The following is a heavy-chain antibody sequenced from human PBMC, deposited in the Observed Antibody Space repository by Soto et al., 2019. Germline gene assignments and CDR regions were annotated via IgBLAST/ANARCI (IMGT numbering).Heavy chain of an antibody. CDR1: GFSLSTSGVG. V-gene: IGHV2-5*02. D-gene: IGHD2-2*01. J-gene: IGHJ6*03. CDR3: AHSRPRWGYCSSTSCRKKVSHYYYYMDV. CDR2: IYWDDDK. Sequence: SGPTLVNPTQTLTMTCPFSGFSLSTSGVGVGWIRQPPGKALEWLALIYWDDDKRYSPSLKSRLTITKDTSKNQVVLTMTNMDPVDTATYYCAHSRPRWGYCSSTSCRKKVSHYYYYMDVWGKGTTVTVSS.